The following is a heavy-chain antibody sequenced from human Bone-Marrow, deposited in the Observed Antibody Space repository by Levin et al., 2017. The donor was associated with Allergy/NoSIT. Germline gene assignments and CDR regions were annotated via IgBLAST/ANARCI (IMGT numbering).Heavy chain of an antibody. V-gene: IGHV4-4*02. D-gene: IGHD6-13*01. Sequence: TLSLTCVVSGGSISSSNWWSGVRRPPGKGLEWIGEVYHIGSTNYNPSLKSRVTISVDKSKNQFSLKVSSVTAADTAVYYGATAPGGAAANLFEYWGQGTLVTVSS. J-gene: IGHJ4*02. CDR1: GGSISSSNW. CDR3: ATAPGGAAANLFEY. CDR2: VYHIGST.